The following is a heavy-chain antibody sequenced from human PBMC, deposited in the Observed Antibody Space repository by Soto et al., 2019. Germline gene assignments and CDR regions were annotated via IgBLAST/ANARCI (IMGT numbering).Heavy chain of an antibody. CDR1: GFTFSSYG. D-gene: IGHD2-15*01. Sequence: GGSLRLSCAASGFTFSSYGMHWVRQAPGKGLEWVAVISYDGSNKYYADSVKGRFTISRDNSKNTLYLQMNSLRAEDTAVYYCAKTRVVQGWFDPWGQGTLVTVSS. J-gene: IGHJ5*02. CDR3: AKTRVVQGWFDP. V-gene: IGHV3-30*18. CDR2: ISYDGSNK.